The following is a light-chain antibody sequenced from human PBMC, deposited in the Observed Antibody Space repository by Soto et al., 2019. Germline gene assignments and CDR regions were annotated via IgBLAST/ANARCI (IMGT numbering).Light chain of an antibody. V-gene: IGKV4-1*01. Sequence: DIVMTQSPDSLAVSLGERATINCKSSQSVLYSSNNKNYLAWYQQKPGQPPKLLIYWASTRESGVPDRFSGSGSGTDFTLTISSLQAVDVGVYYCQQYYSTPLPFGGGTKVDIK. J-gene: IGKJ4*01. CDR1: QSVLYSSNNKNY. CDR2: WAS. CDR3: QQYYSTPLP.